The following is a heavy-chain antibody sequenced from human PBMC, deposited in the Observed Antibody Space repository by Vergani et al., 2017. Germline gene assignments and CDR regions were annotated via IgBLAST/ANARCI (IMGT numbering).Heavy chain of an antibody. CDR3: VRDRYEGTSPYNGRLLGH. CDR2: IWHDGGNK. V-gene: IGHV3-33*01. J-gene: IGHJ4*02. Sequence: QVQLVESGGGVAQPGRSLRLSCVMSGFTVTNYAIFWVRQAPGKGLEWVSVIWHDGGNKHFADSVAGRFAISRDDSKKTVYLEMTNLRAEDTALYYCVRDRYEGTSPYNGRLLGHWGQGTRVTVSS. CDR1: GFTVTNYA. D-gene: IGHD1-1*01.